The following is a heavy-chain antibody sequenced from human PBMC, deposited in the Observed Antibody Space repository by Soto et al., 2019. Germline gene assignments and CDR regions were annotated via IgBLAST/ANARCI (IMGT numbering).Heavy chain of an antibody. Sequence: LETLRLPWTVSGGTIISYYGRWIRQPQGKGLEWIGYIYYSGSTNYNPSLKSRVTISVDTSKNKFSLKLTPVTAADTAADYCARHRSLAPWGQGTLVTVSS. CDR1: GGTIISYY. CDR3: ARHRSLAP. V-gene: IGHV4-59*08. CDR2: IYYSGST. D-gene: IGHD3-10*01. J-gene: IGHJ5*02.